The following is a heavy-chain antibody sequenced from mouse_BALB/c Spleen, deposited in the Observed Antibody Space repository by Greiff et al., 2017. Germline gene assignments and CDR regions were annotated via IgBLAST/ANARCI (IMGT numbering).Heavy chain of an antibody. CDR1: GFSLTSYG. Sequence: VKLVESGPGLVAPSQSLSITCPVSGFSLTSYGVHWVRQPPGKGLEWLGVIWAGGSTNYNSALMSRLSISKDNSKSQVFLKMNSLQTDDTAMYYCARDHGSSPFDYWGQGTTLTVSS. CDR3: ARDHGSSPFDY. V-gene: IGHV2-9*02. D-gene: IGHD1-1*01. J-gene: IGHJ2*01. CDR2: IWAGGST.